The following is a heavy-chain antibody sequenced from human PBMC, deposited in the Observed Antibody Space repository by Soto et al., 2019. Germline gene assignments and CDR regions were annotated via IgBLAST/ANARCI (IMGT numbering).Heavy chain of an antibody. Sequence: XVSMRLSCAACCFIFSNYAVNWVRQAPGKGLEWVSVISGSVGSASYADSVQGRFTISRDNSNNTLYLQMNSLRAEDTAIYSCVREASGWYSRGSCDCWGRGTRVTVPS. J-gene: IGHJ3*01. CDR1: CFIFSNYA. CDR3: VREASGWYSRGSCDC. D-gene: IGHD6-19*01. CDR2: ISGSVGSA. V-gene: IGHV3-23*01.